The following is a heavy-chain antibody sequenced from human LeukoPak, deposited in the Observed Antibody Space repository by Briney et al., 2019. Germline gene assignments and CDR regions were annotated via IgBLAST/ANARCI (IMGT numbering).Heavy chain of an antibody. CDR1: GGSISSSSYY. J-gene: IGHJ1*01. CDR3: ANLGYYDILTGLEYFQH. Sequence: NTSETLSLTCTVSGGSISSSSYYWGWIRQPPGKGLEWIGSIYYSGSTYYNPSLKSRVTISVDTSKNQFSLKLSSVTAADTAVYYCANLGYYDILTGLEYFQHWGQGTLVTVSS. V-gene: IGHV4-39*01. D-gene: IGHD3-9*01. CDR2: IYYSGST.